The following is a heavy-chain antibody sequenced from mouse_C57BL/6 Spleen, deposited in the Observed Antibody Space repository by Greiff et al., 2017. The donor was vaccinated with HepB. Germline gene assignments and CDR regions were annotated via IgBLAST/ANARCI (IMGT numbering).Heavy chain of an antibody. CDR1: GYTFTSYW. CDR2: IDPSDSYT. J-gene: IGHJ2*01. V-gene: IGHV1-59*01. CDR3: ARWGGFYYFDY. Sequence: QVQLKQPGAELVRPGTSVKLSCKASGYTFTSYWMHWVKQRPGQGLEWIGVIDPSDSYTNYNQKFKGKATLTVDTSSSTAYMQLSSLTSEDSAVYYCARWGGFYYFDYWGQGTTLTVSS.